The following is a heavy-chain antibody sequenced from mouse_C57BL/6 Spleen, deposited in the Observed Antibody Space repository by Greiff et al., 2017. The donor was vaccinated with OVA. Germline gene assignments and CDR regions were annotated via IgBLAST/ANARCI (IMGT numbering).Heavy chain of an antibody. CDR3: ARYYSNRFDY. J-gene: IGHJ2*01. CDR2: INPSTGGT. Sequence: VQLQQSGPELVKPGASVKISRKASGYSFTGYYMNWVKQSPEKSLEWIGEINPSTGGTTYNQKFKAKATLTVDKSSSTAYMQLKSLTSEDSAVYYCARYYSNRFDYWGQGTTLTVSS. D-gene: IGHD2-5*01. CDR1: GYSFTGYY. V-gene: IGHV1-42*01.